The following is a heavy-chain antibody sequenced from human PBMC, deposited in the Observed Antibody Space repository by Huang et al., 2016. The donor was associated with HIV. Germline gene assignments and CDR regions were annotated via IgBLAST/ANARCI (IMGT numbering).Heavy chain of an antibody. Sequence: VRQAPGKGLEWVGRIRSKAKSYATAYAASVKGRFTVSRDDSKNTTYLQMNSRKIEDTAVYYCTRQAMLVVVYATDDAFDIWGQGTMVTVSS. D-gene: IGHD3-22*01. J-gene: IGHJ3*02. V-gene: IGHV3-73*01. CDR3: TRQAMLVVVYATDDAFDI. CDR2: IRSKAKSYAT.